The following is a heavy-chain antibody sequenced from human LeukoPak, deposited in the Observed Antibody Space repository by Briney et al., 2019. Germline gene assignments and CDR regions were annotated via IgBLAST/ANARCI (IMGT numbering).Heavy chain of an antibody. CDR2: IYPGDSDT. CDR3: ARHGGYCSSTSCYGGYFQH. J-gene: IGHJ1*01. Sequence: GESLKISCKGSGYSFTSYWIGWVRQMPGKGLEWMGIIYPGDSDTRYSPSFQGQVTISADKSISTAYLQWSSLKASDTAMYYRARHGGYCSSTSCYGGYFQHWGQGTLVTVSS. V-gene: IGHV5-51*01. D-gene: IGHD2-2*01. CDR1: GYSFTSYW.